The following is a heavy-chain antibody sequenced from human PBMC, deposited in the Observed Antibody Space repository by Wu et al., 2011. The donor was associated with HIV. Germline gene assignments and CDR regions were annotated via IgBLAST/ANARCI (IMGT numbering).Heavy chain of an antibody. Sequence: QVQLVQSGAEVKKPGSSVKVSCKVSGDTFTKYAISWVRQAPGQGLEWMGRIITKNGRSDYPQTFQGRLTFTADKPTSTVYMDLRGLISEDTAIFYXVTEQNVDVFDIWGQGTMVTVSS. D-gene: IGHD1-1*01. CDR1: GDTFTKYA. CDR3: VTEQNVDVFDI. V-gene: IGHV1-69*04. CDR2: IITKNGRS. J-gene: IGHJ3*02.